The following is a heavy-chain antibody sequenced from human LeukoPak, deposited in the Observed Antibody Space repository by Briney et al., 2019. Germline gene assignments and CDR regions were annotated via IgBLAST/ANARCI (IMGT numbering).Heavy chain of an antibody. CDR2: IYYSGST. J-gene: IGHJ5*02. CDR3: ARLITGTTWAGWFDP. V-gene: IGHV4-30-4*08. D-gene: IGHD1-7*01. Sequence: SETLSLTCAVSGGSISSGDYYWSWIRQPPGKGLEWIGYIYYSGSTYYNPSLKSRVTISVDTSKNQFSLKLSSVTAADTAVYYCARLITGTTWAGWFDPWGQGTLVTVSS. CDR1: GGSISSGDYY.